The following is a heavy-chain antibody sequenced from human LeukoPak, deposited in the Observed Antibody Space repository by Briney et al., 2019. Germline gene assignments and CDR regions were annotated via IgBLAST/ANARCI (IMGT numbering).Heavy chain of an antibody. Sequence: SETLSLTCSVSGGSISSSDYYWGWIRQPPGKGLEWIGSIFYSGSTYYNPSLKSRVTISVDTSRNQFSLKLSSVTAADTAVYYCARDDVRGFSWGQGTLVTVSS. CDR2: IFYSGST. CDR3: ARDDVRGFS. J-gene: IGHJ5*02. V-gene: IGHV4-39*02. CDR1: GGSISSSDYY.